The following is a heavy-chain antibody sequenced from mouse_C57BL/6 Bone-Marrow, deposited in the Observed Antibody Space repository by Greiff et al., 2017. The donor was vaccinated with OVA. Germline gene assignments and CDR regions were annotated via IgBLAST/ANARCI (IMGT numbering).Heavy chain of an antibody. CDR1: GFTFSSYG. CDR3: ARDYDYDEGFAY. J-gene: IGHJ3*01. Sequence: EVKLVESGGDLVKPGGSLKLSCAASGFTFSSYGMSWVRQTPDKRLEWVATISSGGSYTYYPDSVKGRFTISRDNAKNTLYLQMSSLKSEDTAMYYCARDYDYDEGFAYWGQGTLVTVSA. CDR2: ISSGGSYT. D-gene: IGHD2-4*01. V-gene: IGHV5-6*01.